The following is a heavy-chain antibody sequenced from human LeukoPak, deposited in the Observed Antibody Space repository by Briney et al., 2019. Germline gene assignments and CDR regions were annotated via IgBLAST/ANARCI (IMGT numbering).Heavy chain of an antibody. D-gene: IGHD1-26*01. CDR1: GFTFRSYA. CDR3: AKYGLVGATRWFDP. J-gene: IGHJ5*02. Sequence: GGSLRLSCVASGFTFRSYAMSWVRQAPGKGLEWVSTIGTGFDTYYADSVNGRFTISRDNSKNTLFLQMNSLRAEDTAVYYCAKYGLVGATRWFDPWGQGTLVTVSS. V-gene: IGHV3-23*01. CDR2: IGTGFDT.